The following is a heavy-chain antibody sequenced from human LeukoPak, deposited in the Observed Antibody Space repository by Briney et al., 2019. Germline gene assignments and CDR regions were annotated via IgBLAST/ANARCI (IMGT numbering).Heavy chain of an antibody. CDR1: GFTFSSHG. J-gene: IGHJ4*02. D-gene: IGHD5-12*01. Sequence: PGRSLRLSCAASGFTFSSHGMHWVRQAPGKGLEWVAVISYDGSNKYYADSVKGRFTISRDNSKNTLYLQMNSLRAEDTAVYYCAKLEGVATRYSEPVFDYWGQGTLVTVSS. CDR2: ISYDGSNK. CDR3: AKLEGVATRYSEPVFDY. V-gene: IGHV3-30*18.